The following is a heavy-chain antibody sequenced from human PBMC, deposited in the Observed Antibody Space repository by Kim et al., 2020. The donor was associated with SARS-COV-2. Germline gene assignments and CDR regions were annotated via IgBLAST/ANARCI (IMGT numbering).Heavy chain of an antibody. CDR1: GYTFTSYA. CDR3: SRFTTGWYLDY. V-gene: IGHV1-3*01. J-gene: IGHJ4*02. CDR2: INAGTAYT. Sequence: ASVKVSCKASGYTFTSYALHWVRQAPGQRLEWMGWINAGTAYTKYSQTFQGRVIITRDTSASTAYMELSSLRSEDTAVYYCSRFTTGWYLDYWGQGTLVTVSS. D-gene: IGHD6-19*01.